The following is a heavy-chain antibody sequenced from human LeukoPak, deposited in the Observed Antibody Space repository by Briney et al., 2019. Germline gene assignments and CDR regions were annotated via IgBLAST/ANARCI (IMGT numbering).Heavy chain of an antibody. CDR2: MNPNSGNT. CDR1: GYTFTSYG. D-gene: IGHD6-19*01. CDR3: ARGLGGAVAGTWGYYYYYGMDV. V-gene: IGHV1-8*02. Sequence: ASVKVSCKASGYTFTSYGISWVRQAPGQGLEWMGWMNPNSGNTGYAQKFQGRVTMTRNTSISTAYMELSSLRSEDTAVYYCARGLGGAVAGTWGYYYYYGMDVWGQGTTVTVSS. J-gene: IGHJ6*02.